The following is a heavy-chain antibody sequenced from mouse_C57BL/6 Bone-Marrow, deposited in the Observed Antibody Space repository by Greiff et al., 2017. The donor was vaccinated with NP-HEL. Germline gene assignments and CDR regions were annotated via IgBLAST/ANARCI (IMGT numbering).Heavy chain of an antibody. V-gene: IGHV1-81*01. D-gene: IGHD1-1*01. CDR3: ARRATVVPFAY. CDR2: IYPRSGNT. Sequence: QVQLQQSGAELARPGASVKLSCKASGYTFTSYGISWVKQRTGQGLEWIGEIYPRSGNTYYNEKFMGKATLTADKSSSTAYMELRSLTSEDSAVYFCARRATVVPFAYWGQGTLVTVSA. J-gene: IGHJ3*01. CDR1: GYTFTSYG.